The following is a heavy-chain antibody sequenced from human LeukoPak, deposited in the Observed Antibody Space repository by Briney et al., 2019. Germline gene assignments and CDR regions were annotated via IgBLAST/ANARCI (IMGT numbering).Heavy chain of an antibody. J-gene: IGHJ6*03. CDR3: ARGPYSSGGSTNYYYYYYMDV. Sequence: SVKVSCKASGGTFSSYAISWVRLAPGQGFEWVGGINPIFGTANYAQKFQGRVTITADESPSTAYMELSSLRSEDTAVYYCARGPYSSGGSTNYYYYYYMDVWGKGTTVTVSS. V-gene: IGHV1-69*01. CDR2: INPIFGTA. D-gene: IGHD6-19*01. CDR1: GGTFSSYA.